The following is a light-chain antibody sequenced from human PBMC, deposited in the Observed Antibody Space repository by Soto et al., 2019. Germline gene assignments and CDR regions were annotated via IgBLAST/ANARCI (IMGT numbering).Light chain of an antibody. CDR2: AAS. CDR3: QQLNRYPFT. V-gene: IGKV1-9*01. CDR1: QGISNY. J-gene: IGKJ3*01. Sequence: DIQLTQSPSFLSASVGDRVTITCRASQGISNYLAWYQQKPGRAPKLLIYAASTLQTGVPSRFSGRGSGTEFPLTISRLQPEDFATYYCQQLNRYPFTFGPGTKVDIK.